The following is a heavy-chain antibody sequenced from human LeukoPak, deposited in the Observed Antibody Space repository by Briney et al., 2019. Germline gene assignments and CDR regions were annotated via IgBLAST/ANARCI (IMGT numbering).Heavy chain of an antibody. D-gene: IGHD6-19*01. CDR3: ARARGRGYSSGSGAFDI. J-gene: IGHJ3*02. CDR2: ISYDGSNK. CDR1: GFTFSSYA. Sequence: GGSLRLSCAASGFTFSSYAMHWVRQAPGKGLEWVAVISYDGSNKYCADSVKGRFTISRDNSKNTLYLQMNSLRAEDTAVYYCARARGRGYSSGSGAFDIWGQGTMVTVSS. V-gene: IGHV3-30-3*01.